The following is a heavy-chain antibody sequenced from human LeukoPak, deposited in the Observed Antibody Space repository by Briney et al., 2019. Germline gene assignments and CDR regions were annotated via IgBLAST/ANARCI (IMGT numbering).Heavy chain of an antibody. V-gene: IGHV3-21*01. CDR2: ISSSSSYI. D-gene: IGHD6-13*01. Sequence: GGSLRLSCAASGFTFSSYSMNWVRRAPGKGLEWVSSISSSSSYIYYADSVKGRFTISRDNAKNSLYLQMSSLRAEDTAVYYCARVGSKYSSSWHNWFDPWGQGTLVTVSS. CDR3: ARVGSKYSSSWHNWFDP. J-gene: IGHJ5*02. CDR1: GFTFSSYS.